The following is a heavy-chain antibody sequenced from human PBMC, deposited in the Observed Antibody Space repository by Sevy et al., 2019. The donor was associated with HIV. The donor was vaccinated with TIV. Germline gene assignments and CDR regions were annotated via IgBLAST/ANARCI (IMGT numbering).Heavy chain of an antibody. CDR3: AKDSLVDYSNYYYGMDV. J-gene: IGHJ6*02. D-gene: IGHD4-4*01. Sequence: GGSLRLSCAASGLTFSSYAMSWVRQAPGKGLEWVSAISGSGGSTYYADSVKGRFTISRDNSKNTLYLQMNSLGAEDTAVYYCAKDSLVDYSNYYYGMDVWGQGTTVTVSS. CDR1: GLTFSSYA. V-gene: IGHV3-23*01. CDR2: ISGSGGST.